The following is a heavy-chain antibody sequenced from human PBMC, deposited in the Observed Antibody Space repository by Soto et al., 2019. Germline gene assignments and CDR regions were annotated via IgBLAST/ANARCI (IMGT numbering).Heavy chain of an antibody. Sequence: ASVQVSCKASGYTFTSYDINWVRQATGQGLEWMGWMNPNSGNTGYAQKFQGRVTMTRNTSISTAYMELSSLRSEDTAVYYCAREFIVVVPAAGYYYMDVWGKGTTVTVSS. CDR2: MNPNSGNT. CDR1: GYTFTSYD. D-gene: IGHD2-2*01. CDR3: AREFIVVVPAAGYYYMDV. J-gene: IGHJ6*03. V-gene: IGHV1-8*01.